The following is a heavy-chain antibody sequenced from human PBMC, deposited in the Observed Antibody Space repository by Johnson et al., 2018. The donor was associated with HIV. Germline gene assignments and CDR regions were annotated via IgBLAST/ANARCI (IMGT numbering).Heavy chain of an antibody. CDR2: ISYDGSNK. V-gene: IGHV3-30*04. D-gene: IGHD3-9*01. CDR3: ASVYDDILTGYYYDAVDI. CDR1: KFAFSTYA. J-gene: IGHJ3*02. Sequence: QVQLVESGGGVVQPGRSLRLSCVASKFAFSTYAMHWVRQAPGKGLEWVAVISYDGSNKYYADSVQGRFTIYRDNSKNTLYLQMNSLRAEDTAVYYCASVYDDILTGYYYDAVDICGQGTMVTVSS.